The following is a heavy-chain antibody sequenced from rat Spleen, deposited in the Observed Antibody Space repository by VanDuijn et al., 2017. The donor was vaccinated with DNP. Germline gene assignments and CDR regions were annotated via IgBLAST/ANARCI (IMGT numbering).Heavy chain of an antibody. J-gene: IGHJ3*01. V-gene: IGHV5S23*01. D-gene: IGHD1-9*01. Sequence: EVQLVESGGGLVQAGRSLKLSCAASGFTFSDYNMDWVRQAPKKGLEWVAAISPGGGSTYYPDSGKGRFIISRDNARNTLYLQMNSLRSEDTATYYCARRGHTTGLNWFAYWGQGTLVTVSS. CDR1: GFTFSDYN. CDR2: ISPGGGST. CDR3: ARRGHTTGLNWFAY.